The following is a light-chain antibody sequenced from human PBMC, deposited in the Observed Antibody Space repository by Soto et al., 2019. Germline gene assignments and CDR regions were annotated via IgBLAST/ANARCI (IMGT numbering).Light chain of an antibody. Sequence: DIQMTQSPSSVSASVGDRVTITCRASQGISSRLAWYQQKPGKAPNLLIYAASSLQSGVPSRLSGSGSETDFTLTIGSLQPEDFATYYCQQSNRFPLTFGGGNKVEIK. CDR1: QGISSR. CDR3: QQSNRFPLT. V-gene: IGKV1-12*01. CDR2: AAS. J-gene: IGKJ4*01.